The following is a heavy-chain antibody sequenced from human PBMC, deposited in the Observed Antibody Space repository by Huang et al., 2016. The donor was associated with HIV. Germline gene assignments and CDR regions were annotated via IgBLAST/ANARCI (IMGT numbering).Heavy chain of an antibody. V-gene: IGHV4-34*01. CDR1: GGSFSDYF. J-gene: IGHJ4*02. D-gene: IGHD3-10*01. CDR2: LNQPGSA. CDR3: ARPKMTATPSDSSWSYFDF. Sequence: QVRLEQWGPNLLKPSDTLSLKCAVYGGSFSDYFWTWIRQSPVKGLEWIGKLNQPGSATHNPSLRSRVSMSVDSSKNQFYLNLTSVTAADTAVYFCARPKMTATPSDSSWSYFDFWGRGTPVTVSS.